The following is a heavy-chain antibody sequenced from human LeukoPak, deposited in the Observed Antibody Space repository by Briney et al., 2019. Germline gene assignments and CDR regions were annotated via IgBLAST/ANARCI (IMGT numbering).Heavy chain of an antibody. D-gene: IGHD2-2*01. Sequence: GGSLRLSCAASGFTFNNAWMRWVRQAPGKGLEWVGRTKRKNDGGTTDYAAPVKGRFSISRDDSKNTVYLEMNSLKTEDTAVYYCTTDTHCSTVGCRGPNYYYGLDVWGQGTTVTVSS. CDR2: TKRKNDGGTT. CDR1: GFTFNNAW. CDR3: TTDTHCSTVGCRGPNYYYGLDV. V-gene: IGHV3-15*01. J-gene: IGHJ6*02.